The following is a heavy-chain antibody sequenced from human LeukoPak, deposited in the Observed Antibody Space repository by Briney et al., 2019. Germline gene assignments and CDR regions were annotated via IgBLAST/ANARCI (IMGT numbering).Heavy chain of an antibody. V-gene: IGHV1-2*02. CDR2: INPNSGGT. J-gene: IGHJ6*03. Sequence: ASVKVSCKASGYTFTGYYMHWVRQAPGQGLEWMGWINPNSGGTNYAQKFQGRVTMTRDTSTSTAYMELRSLRSDDTAVYYCARVGGGVTMVRGVIIARPDYYYYYMDVWGKGTTVTVSS. D-gene: IGHD3-10*01. CDR1: GYTFTGYY. CDR3: ARVGGGVTMVRGVIIARPDYYYYYMDV.